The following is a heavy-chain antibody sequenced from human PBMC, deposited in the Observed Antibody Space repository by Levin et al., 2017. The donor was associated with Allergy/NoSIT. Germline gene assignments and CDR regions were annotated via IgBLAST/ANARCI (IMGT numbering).Heavy chain of an antibody. Sequence: ASVKVSCKASGYTFTDYSMHWVRQVPGQGLEWMGWINPNSGDTNFAQKFQGRVTRPRDTSIRTAYMELNRLRSDDTAIYFCARNTVFLTVIDYWGLGTLVTVSS. D-gene: IGHD4-11*01. J-gene: IGHJ4*02. CDR1: GYTFTDYS. CDR3: ARNTVFLTVIDY. V-gene: IGHV1-2*02. CDR2: INPNSGDT.